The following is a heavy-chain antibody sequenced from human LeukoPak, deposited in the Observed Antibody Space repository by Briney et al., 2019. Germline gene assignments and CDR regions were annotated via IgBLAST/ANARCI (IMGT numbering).Heavy chain of an antibody. CDR2: IYYSGST. D-gene: IGHD6-13*01. V-gene: IGHV4-59*08. Sequence: PSETLSLTCTVSGGSISSFYWSWIRQPPGKGLEWIGYIYYSGSTNYNPSLKSRVTISVDTSKNQFSLKLSSVTAADTAVYYCASCSWSGDFDYWGQGTLVTVSS. CDR1: GGSISSFY. CDR3: ASCSWSGDFDY. J-gene: IGHJ4*02.